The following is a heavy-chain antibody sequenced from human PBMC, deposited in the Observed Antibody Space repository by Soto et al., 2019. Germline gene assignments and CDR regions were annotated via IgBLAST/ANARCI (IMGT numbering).Heavy chain of an antibody. CDR3: ARQFSVYGDYGRYFDF. CDR2: IYYSGST. D-gene: IGHD4-17*01. Sequence: QLQLQESGPGLVKPSETLSPTCTVSGGSIGSGGYSWGWFRQPQGKGLGWIGTIYYSGSTYYNRSLKSRVTISVDTSKNQFSLKLSSVTAADTAVYYCARQFSVYGDYGRYFDFWGQGTLVTVSS. J-gene: IGHJ4*02. V-gene: IGHV4-39*01. CDR1: GGSIGSGGYS.